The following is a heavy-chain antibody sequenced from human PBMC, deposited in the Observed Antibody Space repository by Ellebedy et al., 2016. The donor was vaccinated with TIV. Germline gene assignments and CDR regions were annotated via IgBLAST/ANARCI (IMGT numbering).Heavy chain of an antibody. CDR2: ISGSGVST. CDR1: GFTFSNYA. J-gene: IGHJ5*02. V-gene: IGHV3-23*01. CDR3: ARVPGFS. Sequence: GGSLRLSCAASGFTFSNYAMSWVRQAPGKGLEWVSSISGSGVSTFYADSVKGRFTISRDSSQNTLYLQMNSLRAEDTAIYYCARVPGFSWGQGTLVTVSS. D-gene: IGHD3-10*01.